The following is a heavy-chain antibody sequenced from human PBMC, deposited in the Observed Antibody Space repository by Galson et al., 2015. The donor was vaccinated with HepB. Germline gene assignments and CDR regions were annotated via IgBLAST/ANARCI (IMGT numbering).Heavy chain of an antibody. Sequence: SLRLSCAASGFTFSSYGMHWVRQAPGKGLEWVAVISYDGSNKYYADSVRGRFTISRDNSKNTLYLQMNSLRAEDTAVYYCAKALPRITIFGVVSYWGQGTLVTVSS. CDR2: ISYDGSNK. J-gene: IGHJ4*02. V-gene: IGHV3-30*18. CDR3: AKALPRITIFGVVSY. CDR1: GFTFSSYG. D-gene: IGHD3-3*01.